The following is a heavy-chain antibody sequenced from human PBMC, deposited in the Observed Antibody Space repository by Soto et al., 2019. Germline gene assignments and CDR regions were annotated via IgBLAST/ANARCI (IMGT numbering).Heavy chain of an antibody. J-gene: IGHJ4*02. CDR3: SRGYPPRDQLGNLPGAF. Sequence: ASVKVFCKASGYTFTSYYIQWVRQAPGQGLEWMGIINPSGGSTNYAQKFQGRVTMTRDTSTSTVYMELSSLRSEDTAIYYCSRGYPPRDQLGNLPGAFWGQGTLVTVSS. CDR2: INPSGGST. D-gene: IGHD1-1*01. V-gene: IGHV1-46*03. CDR1: GYTFTSYY.